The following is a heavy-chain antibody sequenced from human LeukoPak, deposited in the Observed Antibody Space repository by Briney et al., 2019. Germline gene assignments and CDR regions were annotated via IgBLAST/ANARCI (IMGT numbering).Heavy chain of an antibody. CDR2: IYSSGST. V-gene: IGHV3-53*01. D-gene: IGHD6-19*01. J-gene: IGHJ1*01. Sequence: PGGSLRLSCAGSGFIVSDSYTSWVRQSPGKGLEWVSAIYSSGSTDYADSVRGRFTIARDTSKNMVYPQMNSLTAEDTAIYYCARRTGAAPGEFFLHWGQGTLVTVSS. CDR3: ARRTGAAPGEFFLH. CDR1: GFIVSDSY.